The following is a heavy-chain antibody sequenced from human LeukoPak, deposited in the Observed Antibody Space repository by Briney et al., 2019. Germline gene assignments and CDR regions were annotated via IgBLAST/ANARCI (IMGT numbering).Heavy chain of an antibody. CDR2: INHSGST. CDR3: ARDNQYSSGENDY. CDR1: GGSFSGYY. D-gene: IGHD6-19*01. Sequence: SETLSLTCVVYGGSFSGYYWSWIRQPPGKGLEWIGEINHSGSTNYNPSLKSRVTISVDTSKNQFSLKLSSVTAADTAVYYCARDNQYSSGENDYWGQGTLVTVSS. J-gene: IGHJ4*02. V-gene: IGHV4-34*01.